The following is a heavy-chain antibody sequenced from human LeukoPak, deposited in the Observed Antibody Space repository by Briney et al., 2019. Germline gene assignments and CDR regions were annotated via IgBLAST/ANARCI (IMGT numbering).Heavy chain of an antibody. CDR1: GFTFSSYT. J-gene: IGHJ4*02. Sequence: GGSLRLSCAASGFTFSSYTMHWVRQAPGKGLEWVAVISYDGSNKYYADSVKGRFTISRDNSKNTLYLQMNSLRAEDTAVYYCARDPFDYWGQGTLVTVSS. V-gene: IGHV3-30-3*01. CDR2: ISYDGSNK. CDR3: ARDPFDY.